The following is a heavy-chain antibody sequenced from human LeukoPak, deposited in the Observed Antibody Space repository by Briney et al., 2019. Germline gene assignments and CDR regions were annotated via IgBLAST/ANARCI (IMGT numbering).Heavy chain of an antibody. CDR2: ISYDGSNK. D-gene: IGHD6-19*01. Sequence: GGSLRLSCAASGFTFSSYAMHWVRQAPGEGLEWVAVISYDGSNKYYADSVKGRFTISRDNSKNTLYLQMNSLRAEDTAVYYCARAVAVAGTSDYYYGMDVWGKGTTVTVSS. J-gene: IGHJ6*04. CDR3: ARAVAVAGTSDYYYGMDV. CDR1: GFTFSSYA. V-gene: IGHV3-30*04.